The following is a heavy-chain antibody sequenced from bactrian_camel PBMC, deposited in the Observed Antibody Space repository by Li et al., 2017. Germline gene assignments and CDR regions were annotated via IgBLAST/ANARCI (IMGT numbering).Heavy chain of an antibody. D-gene: IGHD1*01. J-gene: IGHJ4*01. CDR2: FRGGSSRK. CDR3: AADLRLSCSTRAGEYTF. CDR1: GYSSYC. V-gene: IGHV3-3*01. Sequence: HVQLVESGGGSVQAGGSLRLSCVPSGYSSYCLGWFRQAPGKEREGVATFRGGSSRKFYADSVKGRFTISEDAAKDTVYLEMNSLKPEDSGMYYCAADLRLSCSTRAGEYTFWGQGTQVTVS.